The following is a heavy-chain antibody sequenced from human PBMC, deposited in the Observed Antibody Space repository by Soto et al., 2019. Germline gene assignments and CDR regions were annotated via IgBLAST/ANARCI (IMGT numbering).Heavy chain of an antibody. V-gene: IGHV4-39*01. D-gene: IGHD1-20*01. CDR2: IYYSGST. Sequence: QLQLQESGPGLVKSSETLSLTCTVSGGSISNNNYYWGWIRQPPGKGLEWIGSIYYSGSTYYNPSLKSRVTISVDTSKNQFSLKLSSVTAADTAVYYCARRNNWSDADFDYWGQGTLVTVSS. J-gene: IGHJ4*02. CDR1: GGSISNNNYY. CDR3: ARRNNWSDADFDY.